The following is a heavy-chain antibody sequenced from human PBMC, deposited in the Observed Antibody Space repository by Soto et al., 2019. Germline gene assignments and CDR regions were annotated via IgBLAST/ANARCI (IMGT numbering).Heavy chain of an antibody. Sequence: EVQLVESGGGLVKPGGSLRLSCAASGFTFSSYSMNWVRQAPGKGLEWVSSISSSSSYIYYADSVKGRFTISRDNAKNSLYLQMNSLRAEDTAVYYCARDWGQYYYDSSGYYEAFDYWGQGTLVTVSS. CDR1: GFTFSSYS. D-gene: IGHD3-22*01. J-gene: IGHJ4*02. CDR3: ARDWGQYYYDSSGYYEAFDY. CDR2: ISSSSSYI. V-gene: IGHV3-21*01.